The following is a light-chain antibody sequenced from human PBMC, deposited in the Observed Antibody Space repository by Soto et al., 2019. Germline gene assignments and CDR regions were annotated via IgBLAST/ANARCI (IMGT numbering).Light chain of an antibody. Sequence: EIVMTQSPATVSVSPGERATLSCRASQSVTKYLVWYQQKPGQAPRLLISDASYRATGIPARFSGSGSGRDFTLTISSLELEDFALDDGQQRSNWPITFGQGTRLEIK. V-gene: IGKV3-11*02. J-gene: IGKJ5*01. CDR1: QSVTKY. CDR3: QQRSNWPIT. CDR2: DAS.